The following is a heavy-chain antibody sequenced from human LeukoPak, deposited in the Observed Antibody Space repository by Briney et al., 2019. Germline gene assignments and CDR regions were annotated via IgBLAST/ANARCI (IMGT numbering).Heavy chain of an antibody. CDR3: ALVREAATLLPDY. J-gene: IGHJ4*02. D-gene: IGHD2-15*01. Sequence: PGGSLRLSCAASGFTFSDYYMSWIRQAPGKGLEWVSYISSSGSTIYYADSVKGRFTISRDNAKNSLYLQMNSLRAEDTAVYYCALVREAATLLPDYWGQGTLVTVSS. CDR1: GFTFSDYY. CDR2: ISSSGSTI. V-gene: IGHV3-11*01.